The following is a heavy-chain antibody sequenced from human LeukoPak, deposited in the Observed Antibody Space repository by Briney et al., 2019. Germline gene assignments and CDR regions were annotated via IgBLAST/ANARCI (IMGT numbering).Heavy chain of an antibody. CDR3: ARDRGSGWYEKYYYYGMDV. CDR1: GGSISSYY. V-gene: IGHV4-59*01. CDR2: IYYSGST. Sequence: SETLSLTCTVSGGSISSYYWSWIRQPPGEGLEWMGYIYYSGSTNYNTSLKSRVTISVDTSKNQFSLKLSSVTAADTAVYYCARDRGSGWYEKYYYYGMDVWGQGTTVTVSS. D-gene: IGHD6-19*01. J-gene: IGHJ6*02.